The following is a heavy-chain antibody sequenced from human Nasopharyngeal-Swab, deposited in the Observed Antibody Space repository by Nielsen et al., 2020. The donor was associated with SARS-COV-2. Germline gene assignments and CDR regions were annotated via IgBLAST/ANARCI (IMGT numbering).Heavy chain of an antibody. J-gene: IGHJ6*02. Sequence: SVKVSCKASGGTFSSYAISWVRHAPGQGLEWMGGIIPIFGTANYAQKFQGRVTITADESTSTAYMELSSLRSEDTAVYYCARRPYSSSSGDYYYGMDVWGQGTTVTVSS. D-gene: IGHD6-6*01. V-gene: IGHV1-69*13. CDR3: ARRPYSSSSGDYYYGMDV. CDR2: IIPIFGTA. CDR1: GGTFSSYA.